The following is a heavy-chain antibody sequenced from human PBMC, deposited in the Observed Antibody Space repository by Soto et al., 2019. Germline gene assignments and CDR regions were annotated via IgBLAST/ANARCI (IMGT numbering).Heavy chain of an antibody. CDR1: AYTFRSYG. D-gene: IGHD3-16*02. Sequence: QVQLVQSGAEVKKPGASVKISCKASAYTFRSYGFSWLRQAPGQRLEWMGWISGYNGDTKYAQRFQDRVTLTTETSTNTAYMELRSLRSDDTAVYYCERGGMLTFGGYIVYWGQGTRVIVSS. J-gene: IGHJ4*02. CDR2: ISGYNGDT. V-gene: IGHV1-18*01. CDR3: ERGGMLTFGGYIVY.